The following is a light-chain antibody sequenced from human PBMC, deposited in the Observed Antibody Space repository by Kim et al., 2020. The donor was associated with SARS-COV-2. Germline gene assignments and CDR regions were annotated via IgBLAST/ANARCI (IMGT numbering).Light chain of an antibody. Sequence: QSALTQPASVSGSPGQSITLSCTGTTSDVGNYDLVSWYRQYPGKAPTLLIFEVTKRPSGISNRFSGSKSGNTASLTISGLQAEDEAEYYCYSYTVSDILVFGGGTQLTVL. J-gene: IGLJ3*02. V-gene: IGLV2-23*02. CDR2: EVT. CDR1: TSDVGNYDL. CDR3: YSYTVSDILV.